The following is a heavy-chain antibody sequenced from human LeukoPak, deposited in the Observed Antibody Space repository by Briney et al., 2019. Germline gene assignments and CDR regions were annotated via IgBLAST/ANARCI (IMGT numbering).Heavy chain of an antibody. D-gene: IGHD4-17*01. V-gene: IGHV3-33*01. CDR2: IWYDGSSE. J-gene: IGHJ4*02. CDR1: GFTFSTYG. Sequence: QPGRSLRLSCVASGFTFSTYGMHWVRQAPGKGLEWVAIIWYDGSSEYYADSVKGRFTISRDNSKNTLYLQLNSLRVEDTAMYYCARSGDGDYKALDYWGQGTPVTVSS. CDR3: ARSGDGDYKALDY.